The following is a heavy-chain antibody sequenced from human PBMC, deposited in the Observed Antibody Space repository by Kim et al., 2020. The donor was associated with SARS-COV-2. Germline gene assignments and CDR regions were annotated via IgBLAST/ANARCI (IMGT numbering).Heavy chain of an antibody. V-gene: IGHV3-11*03. J-gene: IGHJ3*02. CDR2: ISSSSSYT. CDR1: GFTFSDYY. Sequence: GGSLRLSCAASGFTFSDYYMSWIRQAPGKGLEWVSYISSSSSYTNYADSVKGRFTISRDNAKNSLYLQMNSLRAEDTAVYYCARNREPYYYDSSGRRAFDIWGQGTMVTVSS. D-gene: IGHD3-22*01. CDR3: ARNREPYYYDSSGRRAFDI.